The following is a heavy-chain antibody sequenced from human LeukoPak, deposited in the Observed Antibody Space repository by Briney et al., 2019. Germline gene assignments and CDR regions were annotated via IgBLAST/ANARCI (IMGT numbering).Heavy chain of an antibody. Sequence: PGGSLRLSCAASGFTFSSYAMTWVRQAPGKGLEWVSSITGSGVTTYYADSVKGRFTISRRNSGNTLYLQMNSLRADDTAVYYCAKAGSTAWTAVDYWGQGTLVTVSS. D-gene: IGHD3-10*01. J-gene: IGHJ4*02. CDR1: GFTFSSYA. V-gene: IGHV3-23*01. CDR3: AKAGSTAWTAVDY. CDR2: ITGSGVTT.